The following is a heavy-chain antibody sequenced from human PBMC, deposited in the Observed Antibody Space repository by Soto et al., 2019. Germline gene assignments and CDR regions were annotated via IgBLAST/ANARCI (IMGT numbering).Heavy chain of an antibody. CDR2: ISGSGGST. V-gene: IGHV3-23*01. CDR3: AKDPHGGGYDEPIDY. CDR1: GFTFSSYA. Sequence: SGGSLRLSCAASGFTFSSYAMSWVRQAPGKGLEWVSAISGSGGSTYYADSVKGRFTISRDNSKNTLYLQMNSLRAEDTAVYYCAKDPHGGGYDEPIDYWGQGTLVTVSS. J-gene: IGHJ4*02. D-gene: IGHD5-12*01.